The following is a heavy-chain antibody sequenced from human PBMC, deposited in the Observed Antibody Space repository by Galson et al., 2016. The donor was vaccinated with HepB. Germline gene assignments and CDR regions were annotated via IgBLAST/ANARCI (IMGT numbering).Heavy chain of an antibody. CDR1: GFTFSSYY. CDR3: ARDPSYYSGMDV. V-gene: IGHV3-74*01. J-gene: IGHJ6*02. Sequence: SLRLSCAASGFTFSSYYMHWVRQAPGMGLVWVSRINRDESSTSYADYVKGRFTISRDNAKNTLYLQMNSLRAEDTAVYYCARDPSYYSGMDVWGQGTTVTVSS. CDR2: INRDESST.